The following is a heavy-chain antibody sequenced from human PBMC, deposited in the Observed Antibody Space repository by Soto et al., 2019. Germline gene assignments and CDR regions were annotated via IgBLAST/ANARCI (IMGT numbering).Heavy chain of an antibody. V-gene: IGHV3-33*01. J-gene: IGHJ6*02. CDR1: GFTFSSYG. CDR2: IWYDGSNK. D-gene: IGHD2-2*02. Sequence: QVQLVESGGGVVQPGRSLRLSCAASGFTFSSYGMHWVRQAPGKGLEWVAVIWYDGSNKYYADSVKGRFTISRDNSKNTLYLQMNSLRAEDTAVYYCARAWVVPAAIVDYYGMDVWGQGTTVTVSS. CDR3: ARAWVVPAAIVDYYGMDV.